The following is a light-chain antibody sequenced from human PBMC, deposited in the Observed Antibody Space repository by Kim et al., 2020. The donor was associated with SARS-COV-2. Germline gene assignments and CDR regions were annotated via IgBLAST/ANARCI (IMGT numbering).Light chain of an antibody. V-gene: IGLV1-44*01. Sequence: RVTISCSGSSYNIGRNTVNWDQQLPGTAPKLLIYSNNQWPSGVPDRFSGSKSGTSASLAISGLQSEDEADYYCAAWDDSLNGFYVFGTGTKVTVL. CDR1: SYNIGRNT. CDR3: AAWDDSLNGFYV. J-gene: IGLJ1*01. CDR2: SNN.